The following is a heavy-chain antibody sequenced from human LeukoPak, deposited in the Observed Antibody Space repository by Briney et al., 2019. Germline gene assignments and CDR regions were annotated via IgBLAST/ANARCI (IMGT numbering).Heavy chain of an antibody. CDR1: GFTFDAYG. J-gene: IGHJ4*02. CDR2: ISDGGSET. CDR3: AKDGVFKWNDGGFFGS. D-gene: IGHD1-20*01. V-gene: IGHV3-43*02. Sequence: PGGSLRLSCAASGFTFDAYGMHWVRQAPGKGLEWVSLISDGGSETYYADSVKGRFTISRDNSKNSLYLQVNSLSAEDTALYYCAKDGVFKWNDGGFFGSWGQGTLVIVSS.